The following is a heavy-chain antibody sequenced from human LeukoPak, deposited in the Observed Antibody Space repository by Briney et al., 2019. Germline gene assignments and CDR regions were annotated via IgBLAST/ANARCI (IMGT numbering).Heavy chain of an antibody. CDR2: IYSGGST. J-gene: IGHJ6*02. CDR1: GFTVSSNY. CDR3: AKEGFIGTLRYFDWLSHHYYYGMDV. D-gene: IGHD3-9*01. V-gene: IGHV3-53*01. Sequence: GGSLRPSCAASGFTVSSNYMSWVRQAPGKGLEWVSVIYSGGSTYYADSVKGRFTISRDNSKNTLYLQMNSLRAEDTAVYYCAKEGFIGTLRYFDWLSHHYYYGMDVWGQGTTVTVSS.